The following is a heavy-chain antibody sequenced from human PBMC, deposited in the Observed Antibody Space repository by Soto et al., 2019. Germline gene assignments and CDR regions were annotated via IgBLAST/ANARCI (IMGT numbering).Heavy chain of an antibody. CDR1: GYSFTDYW. V-gene: IGHV5-51*01. Sequence: PGESLKISCKASGYSFTDYWIGWVRQMPGKGLERMAIIYPGDSDTRYSPSFQGQVTISADKSISTAYLQWSSLKASDTARYYCARLVADYVDPWGQGTLVTVSS. CDR2: IYPGDSDT. D-gene: IGHD6-19*01. CDR3: ARLVADYVDP. J-gene: IGHJ5*02.